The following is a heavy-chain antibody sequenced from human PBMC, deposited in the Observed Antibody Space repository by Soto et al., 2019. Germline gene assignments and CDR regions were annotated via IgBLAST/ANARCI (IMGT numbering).Heavy chain of an antibody. Sequence: VSGVYISEHRCRWIRQAPGKGLEWVGYVHFSGSTTYNPSLAPRLNISFDMSKSQVYLQLTSVTAADTAVYYCARFGAAAAHDDNWGRGFLVTAPQ. D-gene: IGHD6-13*01. V-gene: IGHV4-59*11. CDR2: VHFSGST. CDR3: ARFGAAAAHDDN. J-gene: IGHJ4*01. CDR1: GVYISEHR.